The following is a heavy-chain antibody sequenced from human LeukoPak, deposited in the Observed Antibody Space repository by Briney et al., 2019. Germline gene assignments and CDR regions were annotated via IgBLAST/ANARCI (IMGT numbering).Heavy chain of an antibody. J-gene: IGHJ4*02. CDR2: INPSGGNT. CDR3: ARSLSHFDY. CDR1: GYTFTSYY. Sequence: EASVKVSCKASGYTFTSYYMHRVRQAPGQGLEWMGIINPSGGNTSYAQKFQGRVTMTRDMSTSTVYMELSSLRSEDTAVYYCARSLSHFDYWGQGTLVTVSS. V-gene: IGHV1-46*01.